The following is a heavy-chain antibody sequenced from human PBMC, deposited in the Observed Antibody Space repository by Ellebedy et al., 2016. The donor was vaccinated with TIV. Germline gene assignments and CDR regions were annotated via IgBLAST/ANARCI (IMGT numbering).Heavy chain of an antibody. CDR1: GGSISRGGYY. CDR2: IYYSGRS. D-gene: IGHD3-22*01. Sequence: SETLSLXCSVSGGSISRGGYYWSWIRQHPGKGLEWIGYIYYSGRSFYNPSLRSRATISKDTSKNRFSLKLNSVTAADTAVYYCARFYDATGSNWFDPWGQGTLVTVSS. V-gene: IGHV4-31*03. CDR3: ARFYDATGSNWFDP. J-gene: IGHJ5*02.